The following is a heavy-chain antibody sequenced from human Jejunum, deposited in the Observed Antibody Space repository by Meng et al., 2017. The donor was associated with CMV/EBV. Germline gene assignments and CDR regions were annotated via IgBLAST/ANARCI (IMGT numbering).Heavy chain of an antibody. CDR1: GDSFSSDVW. J-gene: IGHJ4*02. D-gene: IGHD3-22*01. Sequence: SLACAVSGDSFSSDVWWSWVRQPPGKGLEWIGETHHGGTTTYNPSLKSRVTISLDESKTEFSLKLSSPTAADTAVYYCGRNGYYSVDYWGQGALVTVSS. CDR2: THHGGTT. CDR3: GRNGYYSVDY. V-gene: IGHV4-4*02.